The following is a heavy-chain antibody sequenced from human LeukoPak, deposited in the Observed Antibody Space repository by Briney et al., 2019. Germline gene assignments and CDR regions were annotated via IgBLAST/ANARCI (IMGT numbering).Heavy chain of an antibody. V-gene: IGHV4-59*12. CDR2: IYYSGST. Sequence: SETLSLTCTVSGGSISSYYWSWIRQPPGKGLEWIGYIYYSGSTNYNPSLKSRVTISVDTSKNQFSLKLSSVTAADTAVYYCAREDTVVVPAARDAFDIWGQGTMVTVSS. D-gene: IGHD2-2*01. J-gene: IGHJ3*02. CDR3: AREDTVVVPAARDAFDI. CDR1: GGSISSYY.